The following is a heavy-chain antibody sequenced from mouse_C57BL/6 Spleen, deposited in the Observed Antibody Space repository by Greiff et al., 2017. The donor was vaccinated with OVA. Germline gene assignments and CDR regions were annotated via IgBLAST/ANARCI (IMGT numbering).Heavy chain of an antibody. V-gene: IGHV5-4*01. CDR1: GFTFSSYA. J-gene: IGHJ4*01. CDR3: ARDEGFYAMDY. CDR2: ISDGGSYT. Sequence: EVKLQESGGGLVKPGGSLKLSCAASGFTFSSYAMSWVRQTPEKRLEWVATISDGGSYTYYPDNVKGRFTISRDNAKNNLYLQMSHLKSEDTAMYYCARDEGFYAMDYWGQGTSVTVSS.